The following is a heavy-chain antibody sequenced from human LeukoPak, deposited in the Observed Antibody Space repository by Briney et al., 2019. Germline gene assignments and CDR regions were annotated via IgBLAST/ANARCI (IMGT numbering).Heavy chain of an antibody. CDR2: IYYSGST. D-gene: IGHD6-6*01. J-gene: IGHJ5*02. Sequence: SETLSLTCTVSGGSISSGGYYWSWIRQHPGKGLEWIGYIYYSGSTYYSPSLKSRVTISVDTSKNQFSLKLSSVTAADTAVYYCAREGVSSSPPVNWFDPWGQGTLVTVSS. V-gene: IGHV4-31*03. CDR1: GGSISSGGYY. CDR3: AREGVSSSPPVNWFDP.